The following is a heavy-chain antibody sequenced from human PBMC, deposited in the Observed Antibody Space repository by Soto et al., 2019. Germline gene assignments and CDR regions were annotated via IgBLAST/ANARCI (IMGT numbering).Heavy chain of an antibody. CDR1: GFIFSDYY. J-gene: IGHJ6*02. CDR3: ARAPTGTTPGHRYYYYGMDV. V-gene: IGHV3-11*01. Sequence: NPGGSLRLSCAASGFIFSDYYMSWIRQAPGKGLDWVSYISSSGSAMYYADSVKGRFTISRDNAKNSLYLQMNSLRAEDTAVYYCARAPTGTTPGHRYYYYGMDVWGQGTTVTVSS. CDR2: ISSSGSAM. D-gene: IGHD1-1*01.